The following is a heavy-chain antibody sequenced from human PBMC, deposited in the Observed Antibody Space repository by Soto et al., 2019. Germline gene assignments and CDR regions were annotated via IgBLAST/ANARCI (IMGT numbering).Heavy chain of an antibody. D-gene: IGHD3-3*01. CDR1: GYTFTTYF. CDR2: INPGDGTT. V-gene: IGHV1-46*01. CDR3: ERSLQLRKGWAFDY. J-gene: IGHJ4*02. Sequence: ASVKVSCKASGYTFTTYFIQWVRQAPGQGLEWMGIINPGDGTTSYAQKFQGRVTMIRDTSTSTVYMDLSSLRSEDTSVYYCERSLQLRKGWAFDYWGQGTLVTVSS.